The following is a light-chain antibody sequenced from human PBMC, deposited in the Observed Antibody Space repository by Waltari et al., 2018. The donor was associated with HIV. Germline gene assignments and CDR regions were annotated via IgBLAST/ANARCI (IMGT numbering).Light chain of an antibody. J-gene: IGKJ4*01. CDR1: QSLLHSNGYNY. V-gene: IGKV2-28*01. CDR3: MQALQTPIT. CDR2: LGS. Sequence: IVMTQSPLSLPVTPGEPASIPRRSSQSLLHSNGYNYLDWYLQKPGQSPQLLIYLGSNRASGVPDRFSGSGSGTDFTLKISRVEAEDVGVYYCMQALQTPITFGGGTKVEIK.